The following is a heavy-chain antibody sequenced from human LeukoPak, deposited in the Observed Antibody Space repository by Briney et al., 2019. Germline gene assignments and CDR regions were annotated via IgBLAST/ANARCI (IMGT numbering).Heavy chain of an antibody. CDR3: TTDLWYYGSGYDY. Sequence: GGSLRLSCAASGFTFSNAWMSWVRQAPGKGLEWVGRIKSKTDGGTTDYAAPVKGRFTISRDDSKNTLYLQMNSLKTEDTAVYYCTTDLWYYGSGYDYWGQGTLVTVPS. D-gene: IGHD3-10*01. CDR2: IKSKTDGGTT. V-gene: IGHV3-15*01. J-gene: IGHJ4*02. CDR1: GFTFSNAW.